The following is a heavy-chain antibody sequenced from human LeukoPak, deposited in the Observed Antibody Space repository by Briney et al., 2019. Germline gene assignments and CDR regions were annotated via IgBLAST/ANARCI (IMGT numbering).Heavy chain of an antibody. CDR1: GYTFTSYG. CDR2: ISAYNGNT. CDR3: ARDGAVAGMGY. Sequence: ASVKVSCKASGYTFTSYGISWVRQAPGQGLEWMGWISAYNGNTNYAQKLQGRVTMTTDTSASTAYMELSSLRSEDTAVYYCARDGAVAGMGYWGQGTLVTVSS. D-gene: IGHD6-19*01. J-gene: IGHJ4*02. V-gene: IGHV1-18*01.